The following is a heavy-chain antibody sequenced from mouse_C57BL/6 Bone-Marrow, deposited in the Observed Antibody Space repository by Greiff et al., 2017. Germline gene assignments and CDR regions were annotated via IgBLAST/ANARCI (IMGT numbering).Heavy chain of an antibody. D-gene: IGHD2-4*01. J-gene: IGHJ2*01. CDR3: AGSGDYDVDY. Sequence: QVQLQQSGAELARPGASVKLSCKASGYTFTSYGISWVKQRTGQGLEWIGDIYPRSGHTYYNEKFKGKATLTADKSSSTAYMELRSLPSEDSAVYFCAGSGDYDVDYGGQGTTLTVSS. CDR2: IYPRSGHT. CDR1: GYTFTSYG. V-gene: IGHV1-81*01.